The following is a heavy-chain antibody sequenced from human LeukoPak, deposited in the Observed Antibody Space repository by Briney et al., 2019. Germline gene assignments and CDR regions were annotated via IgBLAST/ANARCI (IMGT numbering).Heavy chain of an antibody. V-gene: IGHV3-53*01. CDR1: GFTFSSYA. D-gene: IGHD5-12*01. CDR2: IYSSGST. Sequence: GGSLRLSCAASGFTFSSYAMSWVRQAPGKGLEWVSVIYSSGSTYYADSVKGRFTISRDNSKNTLYLQMNSLRAEDTAVYYCAREGATRPRYFYLWGRGTLVTVSS. CDR3: AREGATRPRYFYL. J-gene: IGHJ2*01.